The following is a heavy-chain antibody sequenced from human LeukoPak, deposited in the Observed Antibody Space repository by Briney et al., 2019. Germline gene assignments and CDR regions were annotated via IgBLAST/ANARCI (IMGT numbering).Heavy chain of an antibody. CDR2: IIPIFGTA. D-gene: IGHD3-22*01. V-gene: IGHV1-69*13. J-gene: IGHJ4*02. Sequence: ASVKVSCKASGGTFSSYAISWVRQAPGQGLEWRGGIIPIFGTANYAQKFQGRVTITADESTSTAYMELSSLRSEDTAVYYCARGPNYDSSGYIFDYWGQGTLVTVSS. CDR1: GGTFSSYA. CDR3: ARGPNYDSSGYIFDY.